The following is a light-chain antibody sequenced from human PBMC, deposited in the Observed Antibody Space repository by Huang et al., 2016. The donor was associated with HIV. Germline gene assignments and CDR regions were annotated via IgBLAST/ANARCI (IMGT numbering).Light chain of an antibody. V-gene: IGKV3-15*01. J-gene: IGKJ4*01. CDR2: AAS. Sequence: ETVLTQSPATLSVSPGERVTLSCRASQSVSINLAWYQQRPGQAPRLLIFAASTRATGVPARFSGSGSGTEFTLTISSLQSEDFAVYYCQQYDNGPPAVGGGAKVET. CDR1: QSVSIN. CDR3: QQYDNGPPA.